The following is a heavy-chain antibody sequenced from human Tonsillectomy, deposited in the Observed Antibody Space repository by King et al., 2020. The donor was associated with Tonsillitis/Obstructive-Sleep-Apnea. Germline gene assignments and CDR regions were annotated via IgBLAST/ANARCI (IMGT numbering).Heavy chain of an antibody. Sequence: TLKESGPTLVKPTQTLTLTCTFSGFSLSTSGVGGGWIRPPPGKALEWLALIYLGDDKRYSPSLKGRLTTTTYTSKNQVVLTMTNMDPVDTATYYCAHRRLLEWLRTGGGAFDYWGQGTLVTVSS. CDR3: AHRRLLEWLRTGGGAFDY. J-gene: IGHJ4*02. CDR2: IYLGDDK. D-gene: IGHD3-3*01. CDR1: GFSLSTSGVG. V-gene: IGHV2-5*02.